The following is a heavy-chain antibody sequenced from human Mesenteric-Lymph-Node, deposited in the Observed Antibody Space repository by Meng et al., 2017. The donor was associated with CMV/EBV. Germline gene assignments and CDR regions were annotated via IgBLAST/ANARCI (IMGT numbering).Heavy chain of an antibody. CDR1: GFTFSSSW. D-gene: IGHD3-3*01. CDR2: INGDGSGA. CDR3: ARLSPSGHYNFDY. Sequence: GGSLKLSCVASGFTFSSSWMHWVRQAPGGRLVWVSRINGDGSGAIYADAVKGRFTISRDNGKNAVYLQMNRLRAEDTAVYYCARLSPSGHYNFDYWGQGTLVTVSS. V-gene: IGHV3-74*01. J-gene: IGHJ4*02.